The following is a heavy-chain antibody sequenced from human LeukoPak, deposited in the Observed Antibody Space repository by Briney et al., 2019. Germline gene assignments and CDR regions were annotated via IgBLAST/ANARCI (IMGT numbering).Heavy chain of an antibody. V-gene: IGHV1-18*04. CDR1: GYTFTKSY. J-gene: IGHJ4*02. Sequence: ASVKVSCKASGYTFTKSYIHWVRQAPGQRLEWMGWISAYNGNTNYAQKLQGRVTMTTDTSTSTAYMELRSLRSDDTAVYYCARDLGIAVAGTVDYWGQGTLVTVSS. D-gene: IGHD6-19*01. CDR2: ISAYNGNT. CDR3: ARDLGIAVAGTVDY.